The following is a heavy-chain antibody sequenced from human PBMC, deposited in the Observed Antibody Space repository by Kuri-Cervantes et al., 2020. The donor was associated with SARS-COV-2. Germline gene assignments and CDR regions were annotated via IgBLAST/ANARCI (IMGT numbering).Heavy chain of an antibody. V-gene: IGHV4-59*12. CDR2: IYYSGST. CDR1: GGSISSYY. CDR3: AREHIVVVVAATKKNYYYYGMDV. Sequence: ESLKISCTVSGGSISSYYWSWIRQPPGKGLEWIGYIYYSGSTNYNPSLKSRVTISVDTSKNQFSLKLSSVTAADTAVYYCAREHIVVVVAATKKNYYYYGMDVWGQGTTVTVSS. D-gene: IGHD2-15*01. J-gene: IGHJ6*02.